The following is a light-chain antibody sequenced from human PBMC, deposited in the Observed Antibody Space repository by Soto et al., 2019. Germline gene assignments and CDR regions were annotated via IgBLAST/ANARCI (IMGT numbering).Light chain of an antibody. Sequence: DIQMTQSPSTVSASVGDRVTITCRASQTISTWLAWYQQQPGKAPKLLLYKASSLESGVPSRFSGSGSGTEFTHTISSLQPDDFATYYCQQYDTYPYTFGQGTKLEIK. V-gene: IGKV1-5*03. CDR1: QTISTW. CDR2: KAS. J-gene: IGKJ2*01. CDR3: QQYDTYPYT.